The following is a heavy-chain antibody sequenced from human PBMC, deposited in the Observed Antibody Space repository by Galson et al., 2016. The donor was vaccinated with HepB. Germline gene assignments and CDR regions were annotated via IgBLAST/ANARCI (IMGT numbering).Heavy chain of an antibody. D-gene: IGHD3-22*01. CDR2: ISVYNGNT. J-gene: IGHJ4*02. Sequence: SVKVSCKASGHTFTRYGITWVRQAPGQGLEWMGWISVYNGNTKYAQKLQGRVTMTTDTSTRTAYMELRSLRSDDTAVYYCAREKNYFDGSGEIDYWGQGTLVTVSS. CDR3: AREKNYFDGSGEIDY. V-gene: IGHV1-18*01. CDR1: GHTFTRYG.